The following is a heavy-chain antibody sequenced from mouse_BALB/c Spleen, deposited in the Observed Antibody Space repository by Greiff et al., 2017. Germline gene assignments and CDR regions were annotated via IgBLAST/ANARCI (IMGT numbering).Heavy chain of an antibody. D-gene: IGHD2-14*01. J-gene: IGHJ2*01. CDR2: IYPGDGDT. V-gene: IGHV1-87*01. Sequence: QVQLKESGAELARPGASVKLSCKASGYTFTSYWMQWVKQRPGQGLEWIGAIYPGDGDTRYTQKFKGKATLTADKSSSTAYMQLSSLASEDSAVYYCTYYRYDGGRRNFDYWGQGTTLTVSS. CDR1: GYTFTSYW. CDR3: TYYRYDGGRRNFDY.